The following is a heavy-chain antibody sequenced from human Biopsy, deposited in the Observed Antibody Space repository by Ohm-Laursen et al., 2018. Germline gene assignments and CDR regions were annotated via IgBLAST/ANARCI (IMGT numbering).Heavy chain of an antibody. CDR2: MWSDGINK. CDR3: ARDDDTTGHYMILNH. D-gene: IGHD3-9*01. Sequence: SLRLSCTASGFAFSYYGLHWVRQAPGKGLQWVAVMWSDGINKNYADSVKGRMTVSRDNSNNVLYLQMSRLRDEDSAVYYCARDDDTTGHYMILNHWGQGTLVTVSS. CDR1: GFAFSYYG. V-gene: IGHV3-33*01. J-gene: IGHJ5*02.